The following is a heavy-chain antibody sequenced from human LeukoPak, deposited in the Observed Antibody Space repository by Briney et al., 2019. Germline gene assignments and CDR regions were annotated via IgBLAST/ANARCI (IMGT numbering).Heavy chain of an antibody. V-gene: IGHV3-7*01. CDR2: IKQIVSET. Sequence: VGTLRLSRAASGFTFCSYSITWVRPAPGKGLEWVGSIKQIVSETYCVDSVKGRFTISRDNANSSLYLQMNSPRAEDAAVYYCSRSLNYCYDSSGYSGFFAYWGQRTLVTVSS. J-gene: IGHJ4*02. D-gene: IGHD3-22*01. CDR3: SRSLNYCYDSSGYSGFFAY. CDR1: GFTFCSYS.